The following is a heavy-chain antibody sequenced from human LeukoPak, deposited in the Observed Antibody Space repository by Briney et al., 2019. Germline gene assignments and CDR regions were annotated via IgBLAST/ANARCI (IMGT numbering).Heavy chain of an antibody. CDR3: ATRSDYDILTGYSYHFDY. D-gene: IGHD3-9*01. J-gene: IGHJ4*02. CDR2: INHSGST. CDR1: GGSFSGYY. V-gene: IGHV4-34*01. Sequence: SETLSLTCAVYGGSFSGYYWSWNRQPPGKGLEWIGEINHSGSTNYNPSLKSRVTISVDTSKNQFSLKLSSVTAADTAVYYCATRSDYDILTGYSYHFDYWGQGTLVTVSS.